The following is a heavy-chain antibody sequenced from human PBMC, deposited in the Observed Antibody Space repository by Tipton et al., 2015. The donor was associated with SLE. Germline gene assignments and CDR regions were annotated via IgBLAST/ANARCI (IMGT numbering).Heavy chain of an antibody. J-gene: IGHJ3*02. CDR1: GGSISSGDYY. CDR2: INHSGST. CDR3: ASGYYYDSSPDAFDI. V-gene: IGHV4-61*08. D-gene: IGHD3-22*01. Sequence: TLSLTCTVSGGSISSGDYYWSWIRQPTGKGLEWIGEINHSGSTNYNPSLKSRVTISVDTSKNQFSLKLSSVTAADTAVYYCASGYYYDSSPDAFDIWGQGPMFTVSS.